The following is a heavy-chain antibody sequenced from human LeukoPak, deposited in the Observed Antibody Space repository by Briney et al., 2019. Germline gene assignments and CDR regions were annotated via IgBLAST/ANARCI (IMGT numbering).Heavy chain of an antibody. J-gene: IGHJ4*02. Sequence: PSETLSLTCTVSGGSICSSSYYWGWIRQPPGKVLEWIRSIYYSGSTNYNPSLKSRVTMSLDTSKNQFSLKMNSVTAADAAVYYCARGRDGYNAGDYWGQGALVTVSS. CDR1: GGSICSSSYY. V-gene: IGHV4-39*07. CDR2: IYYSGST. D-gene: IGHD5-24*01. CDR3: ARGRDGYNAGDY.